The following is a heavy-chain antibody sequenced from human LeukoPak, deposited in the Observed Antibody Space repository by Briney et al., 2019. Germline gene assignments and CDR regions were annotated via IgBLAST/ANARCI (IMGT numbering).Heavy chain of an antibody. CDR1: GGSISSSSYY. CDR3: ARQFWSTMARGIPYYMDV. Sequence: SETLSLTCTVSGGSISSSSYYWGWIRQPPGKGLEWIGSIYYSGSTYYNPSLKSRVTISVDTSKNQFSLKLSSVTAADTAVYYCARQFWSTMARGIPYYMDVWGKGTTVTVSS. CDR2: IYYSGST. J-gene: IGHJ6*03. D-gene: IGHD3-10*01. V-gene: IGHV4-39*01.